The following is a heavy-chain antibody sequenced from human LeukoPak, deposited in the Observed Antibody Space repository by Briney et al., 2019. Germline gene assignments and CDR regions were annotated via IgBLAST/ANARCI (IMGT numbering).Heavy chain of an antibody. CDR3: AREISGSGWSGGIDY. V-gene: IGHV3-53*01. D-gene: IGHD6-19*01. CDR2: IYSGGST. Sequence: GGSLRLSCAASGFTVSSNYMSWVRQAPGKGLEWVSVIYSGGSTYYADSVKGRFTISRDNSKNTLYLQMSSLRAEDTAVYYCAREISGSGWSGGIDYWGQGTLVTVSS. J-gene: IGHJ4*02. CDR1: GFTVSSNY.